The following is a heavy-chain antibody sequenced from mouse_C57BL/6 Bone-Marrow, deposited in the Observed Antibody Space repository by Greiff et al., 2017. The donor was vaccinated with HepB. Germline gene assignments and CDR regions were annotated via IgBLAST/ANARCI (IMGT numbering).Heavy chain of an antibody. CDR1: GYTFTNYW. J-gene: IGHJ4*01. CDR2: IYPGGGYT. CDR3: TRTPRYYGSSWSYAMDC. D-gene: IGHD1-1*01. V-gene: IGHV1-63*01. Sequence: QVQLKQSGAELVRPGTSVKLSCKASGYTFTNYWIGWAKQRPGHGLEWIGDIYPGGGYTNYNEKFKGKATLTADKSSSTAYMQFSSLTSEDSAIYYCTRTPRYYGSSWSYAMDCWGQGTSVTVSS.